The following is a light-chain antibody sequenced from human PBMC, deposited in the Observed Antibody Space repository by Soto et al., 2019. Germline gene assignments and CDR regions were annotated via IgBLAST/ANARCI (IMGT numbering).Light chain of an antibody. J-gene: IGLJ2*01. V-gene: IGLV2-8*01. CDR2: EVS. Sequence: QSALTQPPSASGSPGQSVTISCTGTSSDVGGYNYVSWYQQYPGKAPKLMIYEVSKGPSGVPDRFSGSKSGNTASLTVSGLQAEEEADYYCSSYAGSNTFVFGGGTKVTVL. CDR3: SSYAGSNTFV. CDR1: SSDVGGYNY.